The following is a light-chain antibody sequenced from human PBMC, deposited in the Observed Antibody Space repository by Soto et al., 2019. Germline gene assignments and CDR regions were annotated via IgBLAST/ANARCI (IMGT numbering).Light chain of an antibody. CDR1: RSDVGGYNY. Sequence: QSALTQPASVSGSPGQSITISCTGTRSDVGGYNYVSWYQQHPGKAPKLMIYEVSNRPSGVSNRFSGSKSGNTASLTISGLQAEDEADFYCSSYTSSSPHVVFGGGTQLTVL. J-gene: IGLJ2*01. CDR2: EVS. V-gene: IGLV2-14*01. CDR3: SSYTSSSPHVV.